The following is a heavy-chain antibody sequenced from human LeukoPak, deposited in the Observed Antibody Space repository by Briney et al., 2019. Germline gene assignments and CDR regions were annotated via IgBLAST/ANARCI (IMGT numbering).Heavy chain of an antibody. J-gene: IGHJ4*02. CDR1: GFSFSSYA. CDR2: ISDSGGST. CDR3: EALRR. Sequence: GGSLRLSCAASGFSFSSYAMSWVRQAPGKGLEWVSVISDSGGSTYYADSVKGRLTVSRDNSKNRLYLQMNSLRAEDTAVYYCEALRRWGQGTLVTVSS. V-gene: IGHV3-23*01.